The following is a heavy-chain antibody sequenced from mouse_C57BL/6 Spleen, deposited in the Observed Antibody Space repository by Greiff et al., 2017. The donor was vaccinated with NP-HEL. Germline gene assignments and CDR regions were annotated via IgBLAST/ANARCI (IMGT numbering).Heavy chain of an antibody. Sequence: VQLQQSGPGLVKPSQSLSLTCSVTGYSITSGYYWNWIRQFPGNKLEWMGYISYDGSNNYNPSLKNRISITRDTSKNQFFLKLNSVTTEDTSTYYCARRSTLISDYAMDYWGQGTSVTVSS. CDR2: ISYDGSN. CDR1: GYSITSGYY. J-gene: IGHJ4*01. CDR3: ARRSTLISDYAMDY. V-gene: IGHV3-6*01. D-gene: IGHD2-4*01.